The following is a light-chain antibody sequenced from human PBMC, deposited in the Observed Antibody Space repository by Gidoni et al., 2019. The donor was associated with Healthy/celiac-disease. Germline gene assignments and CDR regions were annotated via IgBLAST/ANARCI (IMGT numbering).Light chain of an antibody. Sequence: DIQMTQSPSSLSASVGDSVLMTCQASQDIYNYVNWYHQRPGKAPKLLIQDASKLETGVPSRFSGRGLGTDFTLVISSVQPEDIGTYYCQQYDDVPVTFGQGTRLEIK. J-gene: IGKJ5*01. V-gene: IGKV1-33*01. CDR1: QDIYNY. CDR3: QQYDDVPVT. CDR2: DAS.